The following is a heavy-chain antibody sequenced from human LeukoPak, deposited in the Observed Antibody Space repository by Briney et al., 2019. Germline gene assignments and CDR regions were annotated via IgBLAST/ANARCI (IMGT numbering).Heavy chain of an antibody. J-gene: IGHJ4*02. V-gene: IGHV3-21*01. CDR3: VRGDRRDY. Sequence: GGSLRLSCAASGFTFSSYGMSWVRQASGKGLEWVSSISRSGGSTYYADSVKGRFTISRDNAKNSLCLQMNSLRAEDTAVYFCVRGDRRDYWGQGTLVSVSS. D-gene: IGHD3-22*01. CDR2: ISRSGGST. CDR1: GFTFSSYG.